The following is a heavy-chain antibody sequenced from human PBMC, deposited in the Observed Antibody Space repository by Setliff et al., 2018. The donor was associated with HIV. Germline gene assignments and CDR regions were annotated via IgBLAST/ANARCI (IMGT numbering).Heavy chain of an antibody. J-gene: IGHJ4*02. D-gene: IGHD3-3*01. CDR3: ARLTIFGVVEHDY. CDR2: MYHIGST. Sequence: SETLSLTCAVSGVSISSSNWWSWVRQPPGKGLEWIGEMYHIGSTNYNPSLKSRVTISLDKSKNQFSLKLSSVTAADTAVYYCARLTIFGVVEHDYWGLGTLVTVSS. V-gene: IGHV4-4*02. CDR1: GVSISSSNW.